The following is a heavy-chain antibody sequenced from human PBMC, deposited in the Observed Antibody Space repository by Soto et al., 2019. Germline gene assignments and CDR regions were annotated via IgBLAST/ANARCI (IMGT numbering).Heavy chain of an antibody. Sequence: EVQLVESGGDLAQPGRSLRLSCAASGFKFDDYTMHWVRQTPGRGLEWVSSISWSSVNLDYRDSVKGRFTISRDKAKNALYLQMNSLRVEDTALYYCVKGLNFDYNSGWLYFDYWGQGTVVTVSS. V-gene: IGHV3-9*01. J-gene: IGHJ4*02. CDR3: VKGLNFDYNSGWLYFDY. D-gene: IGHD6-19*01. CDR1: GFKFDDYT. CDR2: ISWSSVNL.